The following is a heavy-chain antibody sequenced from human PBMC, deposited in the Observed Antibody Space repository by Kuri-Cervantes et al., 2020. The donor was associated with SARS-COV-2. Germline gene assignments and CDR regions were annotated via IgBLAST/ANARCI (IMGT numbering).Heavy chain of an antibody. V-gene: IGHV4-59*01. CDR1: GGSISSYY. D-gene: IGHD3-9*01. J-gene: IGHJ4*02. CDR3: ARWGRYFDWLLMGSEYYFDY. Sequence: GSLRLSCTVSGGSISSYYWSWIRQPPGKGLEWIGYIYYSGSTNYNPSLKSRVTISVDTSKNQFSLELSSVTAADTAVYYCARWGRYFDWLLMGSEYYFDYWGQGTLVTFSS. CDR2: IYYSGST.